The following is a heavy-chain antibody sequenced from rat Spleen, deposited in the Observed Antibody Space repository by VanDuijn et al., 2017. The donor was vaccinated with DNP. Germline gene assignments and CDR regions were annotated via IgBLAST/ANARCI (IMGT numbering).Heavy chain of an antibody. Sequence: EVKLVESGGGLVQPGRSLKLSCAASGINFNDYWMGWVRQAPGKGLEWIAEINEDSRTIKYSPSLKDKFTISRDNVQNTLYLQMNKLGSEDTAIYYCVREDKGVDAWGQGTLVTVSS. CDR1: GINFNDYW. D-gene: IGHD2-2*01. V-gene: IGHV4-2*01. CDR2: INEDSRTI. CDR3: VREDKGVDA. J-gene: IGHJ4*01.